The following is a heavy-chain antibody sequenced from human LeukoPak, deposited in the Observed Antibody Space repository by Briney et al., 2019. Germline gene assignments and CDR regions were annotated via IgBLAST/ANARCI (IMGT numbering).Heavy chain of an antibody. V-gene: IGHV3-30*18. Sequence: GRSLRLSCAASGFTFSNYGMHWVRQAPGKGLEWVTVISYDGSYKYYADSVKGRFTISRDKSKNTLYLQMNILRAEDTPVYYCAKEKVVVVPAAILDYWGQGTLVTVSS. J-gene: IGHJ4*02. CDR2: ISYDGSYK. CDR3: AKEKVVVVPAAILDY. D-gene: IGHD2-2*01. CDR1: GFTFSNYG.